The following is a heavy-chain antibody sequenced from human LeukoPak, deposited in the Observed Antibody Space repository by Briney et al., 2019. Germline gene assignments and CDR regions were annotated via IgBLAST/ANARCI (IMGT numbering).Heavy chain of an antibody. V-gene: IGHV3-21*01. Sequence: PGGSLRLSCAASGFTFSSYSMKWVRQAPGKGLEWVSSITSSSTYIYYADSVKGRFTISRDNARNSLYLQMNSLRGEDTAVYYCATSDSSGYYFSYYWGQGTLVTVSS. D-gene: IGHD3-22*01. CDR2: ITSSSTYI. J-gene: IGHJ4*02. CDR1: GFTFSSYS. CDR3: ATSDSSGYYFSYY.